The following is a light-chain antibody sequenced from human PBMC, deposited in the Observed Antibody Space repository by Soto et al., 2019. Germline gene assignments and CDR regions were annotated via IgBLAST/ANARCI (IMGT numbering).Light chain of an antibody. J-gene: IGLJ1*01. CDR3: SSYAGSNNFV. CDR1: SSEVGGYNY. Sequence: QSVLTQPPSASGSPGQSVTISWTGTSSEVGGYNYVSWYQQHPGKAPKLMIYEVSKRPSGVPDRFSGSKSGNTASLTVSGLEAEDEADYYCSSYAGSNNFVFGTGTKLTVL. V-gene: IGLV2-8*01. CDR2: EVS.